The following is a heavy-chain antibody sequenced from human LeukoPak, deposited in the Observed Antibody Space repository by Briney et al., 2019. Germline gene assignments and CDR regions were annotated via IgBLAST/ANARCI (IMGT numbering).Heavy chain of an antibody. CDR1: GFTFSSYA. D-gene: IGHD3-3*02. J-gene: IGHJ4*02. CDR3: AKGSIFGVVIYFYFDY. CDR2: ISGSGGST. V-gene: IGHV3-23*01. Sequence: GGSLRLSCAASGFTFSSYAMSWVRQAPGKGLEWVSAISGSGGSTYYADSVKGRFTISRDNSKNTLYLQMNSLRAEDTAVYYCAKGSIFGVVIYFYFDYCGQGTLVTVSS.